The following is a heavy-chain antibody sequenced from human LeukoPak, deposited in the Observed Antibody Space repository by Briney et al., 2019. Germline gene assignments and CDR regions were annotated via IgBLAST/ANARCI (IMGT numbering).Heavy chain of an antibody. D-gene: IGHD6-6*01. V-gene: IGHV1-69*13. J-gene: IGHJ6*02. Sequence: ASVKVSCKASGGTFSSYAISWVRQAPGQGLEWMGGIIPIFGTANYAQKFQGRVTITADESTSTAYMELSSLRSEDTAVYYCARRQYGRDYYYYGMDVWGQGTTVTVSS. CDR2: IIPIFGTA. CDR1: GGTFSSYA. CDR3: ARRQYGRDYYYYGMDV.